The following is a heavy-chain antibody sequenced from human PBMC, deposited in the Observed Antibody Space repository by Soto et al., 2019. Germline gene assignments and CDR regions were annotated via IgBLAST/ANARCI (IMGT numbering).Heavy chain of an antibody. J-gene: IGHJ6*02. Sequence: PSETLSLTCTVSGGSISSYYWSWIRQPPGKGLEWIGYIYYSGSTNYNPSLKSRVTISVDTSKNQFSLKLSSVTAAETAVYYCARGDYYDSSGYYPSYYYYYGMDVWGQGTTVTVS. D-gene: IGHD3-22*01. CDR2: IYYSGST. CDR3: ARGDYYDSSGYYPSYYYYYGMDV. CDR1: GGSISSYY. V-gene: IGHV4-59*01.